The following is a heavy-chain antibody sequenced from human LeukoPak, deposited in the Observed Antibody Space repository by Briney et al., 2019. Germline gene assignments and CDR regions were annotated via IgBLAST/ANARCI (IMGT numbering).Heavy chain of an antibody. CDR3: ARVGEGRYFDWLSADY. CDR2: ISAYNGNT. V-gene: IGHV1-18*01. CDR1: GYTFTSYG. D-gene: IGHD3-9*01. J-gene: IGHJ4*02. Sequence: ALVKVSCKASGYTFTSYGISWVRQAPGQGLEWMGWISAYNGNTNYAQKLQGRVTMTTDTSTSTAYMELRSLRSDDTAVYYCARVGEGRYFDWLSADYWGQGTLVTVSS.